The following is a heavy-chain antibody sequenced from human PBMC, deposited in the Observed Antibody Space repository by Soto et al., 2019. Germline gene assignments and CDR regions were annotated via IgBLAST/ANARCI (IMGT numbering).Heavy chain of an antibody. CDR3: ANPPRY. Sequence: QVQLVQSGAEVKKPGSSVKVSCKASGGTFSSYTISWVRQAPGQGLEWMGRIIPISGIANHAQTFQGRVTITADKSTGTAYMELSSMRSEDTAVYSCANPPRYWGQGTRVTVSS. CDR2: IIPISGIA. J-gene: IGHJ4*02. CDR1: GGTFSSYT. V-gene: IGHV1-69*02.